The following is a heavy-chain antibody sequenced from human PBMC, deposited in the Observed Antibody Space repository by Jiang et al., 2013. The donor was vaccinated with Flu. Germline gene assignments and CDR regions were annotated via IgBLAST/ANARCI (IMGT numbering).Heavy chain of an antibody. CDR3: ARDPGYSSSWYAGDYYYYGMDV. D-gene: IGHD6-13*01. J-gene: IGHJ6*02. CDR1: GYTFTSYG. CDR2: ISAYNGNT. Sequence: GAEVKKPGASVKVSCKASGYTFTSYGISWVRQAPGQGLEWMGWISAYNGNTNYAQKLQGRVTMTTDTSTSTAYMELRSLRSDDTAVYYCARDPGYSSSWYAGDYYYYGMDVWGQGTTVTVSS. V-gene: IGHV1-18*01.